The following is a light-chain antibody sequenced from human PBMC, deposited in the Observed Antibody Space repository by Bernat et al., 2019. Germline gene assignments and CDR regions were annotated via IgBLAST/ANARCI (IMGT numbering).Light chain of an antibody. V-gene: IGKV4-1*01. CDR3: QQYFVRPPLT. CDR1: QSVLYTATNKSY. CDR2: WAS. Sequence: DIVMTQSPDSLAVSLGERATIKCKSSQSVLYTATNKSYLAWYQGKPGQPPKLLIYWASSRQGGVPERFSGSGDGTDFTLTISSMQAEDVAEYYCQQYFVRPPLTFGPGTKVEIK. J-gene: IGKJ3*01.